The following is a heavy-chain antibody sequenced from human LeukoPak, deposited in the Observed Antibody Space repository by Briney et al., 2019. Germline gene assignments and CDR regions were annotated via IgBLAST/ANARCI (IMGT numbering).Heavy chain of an antibody. J-gene: IGHJ4*02. CDR2: IKEDGSET. V-gene: IGHV3-7*04. Sequence: GGSLRLSCAAFGFTFSKHWMSWVRQAPGKGLEWVANIKEDGSETYYVDSVKGRFTISRDNAKNSLYLQMNSLRAEDTAVYYCARARGFDYWGQGTLVTVSS. CDR3: ARARGFDY. CDR1: GFTFSKHW.